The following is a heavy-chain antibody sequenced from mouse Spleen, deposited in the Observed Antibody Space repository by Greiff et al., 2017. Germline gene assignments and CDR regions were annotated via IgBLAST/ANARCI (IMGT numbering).Heavy chain of an antibody. CDR1: GYTFTSYW. Sequence: VQLQQSGAELVKPGASVKLSCKASGYTFTSYWMHWVKQRPGQGLEWIGEINPSNGRTNYNEKFKSKATLTVDKSSSTAYMQLSSLTSEDSAVYYCARPSQALFAYWGQGTLVTVSA. CDR3: ARPSQALFAY. V-gene: IGHV1S81*02. D-gene: IGHD3-2*02. CDR2: INPSNGRT. J-gene: IGHJ3*01.